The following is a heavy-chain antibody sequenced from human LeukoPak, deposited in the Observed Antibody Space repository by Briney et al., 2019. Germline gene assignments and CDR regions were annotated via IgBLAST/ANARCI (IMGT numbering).Heavy chain of an antibody. V-gene: IGHV3-21*01. Sequence: GGSLRLSCAASGFTFSSYSINWVRQAPGKGLEWVSSISSSSSYIYYADSVKGRFTISRDNAKNSLYLQMNSLRAEDTAVYYCAAPGGSGSYFHDYWGQGTLVTVSS. CDR1: GFTFSSYS. CDR3: AAPGGSGSYFHDY. D-gene: IGHD3-10*01. J-gene: IGHJ4*02. CDR2: ISSSSSYI.